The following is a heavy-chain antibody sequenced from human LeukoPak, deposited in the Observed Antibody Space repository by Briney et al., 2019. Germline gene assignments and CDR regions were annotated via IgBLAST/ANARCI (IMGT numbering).Heavy chain of an antibody. V-gene: IGHV3-7*01. CDR3: ARYRD. CDR1: VVTFYISR. CDR2: IKQDGSEK. Sequence: GGSLRLSCAASVVTFYISRMSWVRQAPGKGLEWVANIKQDGSEKYYVDSVKGRFTISRDNAQNSLHLQMNSLRAEDTAVYYCARYRDWGEGTLVTVSS. J-gene: IGHJ4*01.